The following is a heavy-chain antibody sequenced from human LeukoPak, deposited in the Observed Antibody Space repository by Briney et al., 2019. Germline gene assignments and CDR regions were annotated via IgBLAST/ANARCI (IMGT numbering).Heavy chain of an antibody. D-gene: IGHD3-3*01. CDR1: GFPFSSHW. J-gene: IGHJ4*02. Sequence: GGSLRLSCAASGFPFSSHWMHWVRQVPGKGLLWVSRLSPDGSTTAYADSVKGRFTISRDNAKYTLYLQMNSLRAEDTAVYYCAKAHLLEWLLNYWGQGTLVTVSS. CDR2: LSPDGSTT. V-gene: IGHV3-74*01. CDR3: AKAHLLEWLLNY.